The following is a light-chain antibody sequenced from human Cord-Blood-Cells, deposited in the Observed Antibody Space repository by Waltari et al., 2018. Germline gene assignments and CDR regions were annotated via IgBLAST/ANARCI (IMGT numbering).Light chain of an antibody. CDR1: SRDVGSYNL. CDR2: ECS. Sequence: QSALTQPASVSGSPGQSITISCTGTSRDVGSYNLVSWYQQHPGKAPKLMIYECSKRPSGVSNRFSGSKSGNTASLTISGLQAEDEADYYCCSYAGSSTLGVFGGGTKLTVL. V-gene: IGLV2-23*01. J-gene: IGLJ2*01. CDR3: CSYAGSSTLGV.